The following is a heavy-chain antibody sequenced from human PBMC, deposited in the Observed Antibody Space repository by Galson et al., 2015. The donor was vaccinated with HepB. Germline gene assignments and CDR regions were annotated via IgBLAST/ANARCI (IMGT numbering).Heavy chain of an antibody. V-gene: IGHV3-30-3*01. D-gene: IGHD6-19*01. CDR1: GFTFSNYT. Sequence: SLRLSCAASGFTFSNYTMHWVRQAPGKGLEWVAVISSDGNNRLYADSVKGRFTISRDNSKNTLYLHMNSLRVEDTALFYCGRIPTSGWYSDYWGHGTLVTVSS. J-gene: IGHJ4*01. CDR3: GRIPTSGWYSDY. CDR2: ISSDGNNR.